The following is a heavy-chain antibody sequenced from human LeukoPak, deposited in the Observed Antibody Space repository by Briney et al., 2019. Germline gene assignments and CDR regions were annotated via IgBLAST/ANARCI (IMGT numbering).Heavy chain of an antibody. V-gene: IGHV4-39*07. CDR1: GGSISSSSYY. J-gene: IGHJ4*02. CDR3: ARGLRYFDWSAQRTYYFDY. Sequence: SETLSLTCTVSGGSISSSSYYWGWIRQPPGKGLEWIGSIYYSGSTYYNPSLKSRVTISVDTSKNQFSLKLSSVTAADTAVYYCARGLRYFDWSAQRTYYFDYWGQGTLVTVSS. D-gene: IGHD3-9*01. CDR2: IYYSGST.